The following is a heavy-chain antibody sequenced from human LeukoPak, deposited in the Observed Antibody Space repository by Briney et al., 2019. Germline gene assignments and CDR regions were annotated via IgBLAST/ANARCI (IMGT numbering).Heavy chain of an antibody. Sequence: GGSLRLAFGASGFTVSSNYIGSVRQAPGRGLGWVSVTYEGGSTYYADTVKGRFTSSKAHAQRTLYLQMNSLRAEDTAVYYWARNAGSTYGDWLAPWSQGTLVTASS. CDR2: TYEGGST. CDR3: ARNAGSTYGDWLAP. V-gene: IGHV3-66*01. CDR1: GFTVSSNY. D-gene: IGHD1-26*01. J-gene: IGHJ5*02.